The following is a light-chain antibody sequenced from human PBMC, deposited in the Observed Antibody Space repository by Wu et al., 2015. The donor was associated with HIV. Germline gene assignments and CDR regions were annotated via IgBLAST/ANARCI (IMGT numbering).Light chain of an antibody. V-gene: IGKV1-39*01. CDR2: GAP. Sequence: DIQMTQSPSSLSASVGDRLTITCRTSQSIGTFLHWYQQKPGKAPKLLIHGAPNLQGGVPSRFSGSGSGTDFTLTISSLQLEDFATYYCQQSYSDIPTFGGGTKVEIK. CDR1: QSIGTF. J-gene: IGKJ4*01. CDR3: QQSYSDIPT.